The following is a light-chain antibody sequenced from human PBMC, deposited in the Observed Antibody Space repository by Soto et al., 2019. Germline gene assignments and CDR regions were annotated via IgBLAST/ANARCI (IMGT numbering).Light chain of an antibody. CDR1: QGNNTF. V-gene: IGKV1-9*01. CDR3: QQLTARRFS. J-gene: IGKJ2*01. CDR2: GAS. Sequence: IQLTQSPSSLSASVGDRVSISCRASQGNNTFVAWYQQKSGKAPKLPIYGASTLQSGVPSRFSGSGSGTEFTLTISGLQPEDFATYYCQQLTARRFSFGQGTKLDIK.